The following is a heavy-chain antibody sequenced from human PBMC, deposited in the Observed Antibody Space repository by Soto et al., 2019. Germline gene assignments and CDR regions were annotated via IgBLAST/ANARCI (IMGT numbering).Heavy chain of an antibody. J-gene: IGHJ4*02. CDR3: ARDSAYFDS. CDR2: VYHTGRT. Sequence: SEALSLTCTVSGGSFKSGSYSWSWIRQPPGKGLEWIGYVYHTGRTSYNPSLKSRVSISMDTSKNQFSLNLDSVTAADTAVYFCARDSAYFDSWGQGTLVTVSS. V-gene: IGHV4-61*01. CDR1: GGSFKSGSYS.